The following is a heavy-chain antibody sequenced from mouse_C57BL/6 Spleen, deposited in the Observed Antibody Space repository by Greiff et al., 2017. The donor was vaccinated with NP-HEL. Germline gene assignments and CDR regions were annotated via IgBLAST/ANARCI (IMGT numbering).Heavy chain of an antibody. CDR3: ARVHDGYYFYAMDY. D-gene: IGHD2-3*01. Sequence: EVKLQQSGPELVKPGASVKIPCKASGYTFTDYNMDWVKQSHGKSLEWIGDINPTNGGTIYNQKFKGKATLTVDKSSSTAYMELRSLTSEDTAVYYCARVHDGYYFYAMDYWGQGTSVTVSS. CDR1: GYTFTDYN. V-gene: IGHV1-18*01. J-gene: IGHJ4*01. CDR2: INPTNGGT.